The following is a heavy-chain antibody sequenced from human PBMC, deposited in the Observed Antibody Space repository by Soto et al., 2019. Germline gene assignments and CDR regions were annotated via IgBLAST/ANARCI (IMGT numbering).Heavy chain of an antibody. Sequence: ASVKVSCKASGYPFISYVISWVRQAPGQGLDWMGWITPYNSNTKYAQKLQGRVTMTTDTSTRTAYMELRSLRSDDTAVYYCARKSSSSSWFDPWGQGTLVTVSS. D-gene: IGHD6-6*01. J-gene: IGHJ5*02. CDR2: ITPYNSNT. CDR3: ARKSSSSSWFDP. V-gene: IGHV1-18*01. CDR1: GYPFISYV.